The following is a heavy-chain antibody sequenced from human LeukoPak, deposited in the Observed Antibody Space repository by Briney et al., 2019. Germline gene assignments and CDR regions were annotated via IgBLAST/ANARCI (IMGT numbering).Heavy chain of an antibody. D-gene: IGHD4-11*01. CDR3: ANDYSNYYSYGMDV. Sequence: QSGGSLRLSCAASGFTFSSYGMHWVCQAPGKGLEWVAVISHDGSNKDYSDSVKGRFTISRDNSKNTLYLQMNSLRAEDTAVYYCANDYSNYYSYGMDVWGQGTTVTVSS. CDR2: ISHDGSNK. V-gene: IGHV3-30*18. CDR1: GFTFSSYG. J-gene: IGHJ6*02.